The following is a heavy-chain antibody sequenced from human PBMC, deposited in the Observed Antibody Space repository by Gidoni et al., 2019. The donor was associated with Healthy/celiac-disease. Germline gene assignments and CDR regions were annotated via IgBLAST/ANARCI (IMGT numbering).Heavy chain of an antibody. D-gene: IGHD3-10*02. CDR3: ARAPSYSYVSGPFDY. CDR1: AGSISGGDDY. J-gene: IGHJ4*02. V-gene: IGHV4-30-4*01. CDR2: IYYSGIA. Sequence: QGQLHESGPGLVKPSQTLSLTCTVSAGSISGGDDYWSWIRQPPGKGLEWIGYIYYSGIAYYNPSLKSRLIISLDTSKNQFSLKLSSVTAADTAVYYCARAPSYSYVSGPFDYWGQGTLVTVSS.